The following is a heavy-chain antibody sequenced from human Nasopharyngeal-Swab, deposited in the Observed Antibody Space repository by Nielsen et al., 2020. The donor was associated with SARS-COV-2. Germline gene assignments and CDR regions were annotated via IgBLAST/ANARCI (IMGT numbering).Heavy chain of an antibody. D-gene: IGHD5-18*01. CDR2: ISSSSSYT. CDR1: GLAFCISS. Sequence: GESLTMSWACSGLAFCISSIYRVRKGPGRGAEWVSSISSSSSYTYYADSEKGRFTISRDNAKNSLYLQMNSLRAEDPAVYYCAGAPKQVWSRDYFDTWGQGMLVTVSS. V-gene: IGHV3-21*01. J-gene: IGHJ4*02. CDR3: AGAPKQVWSRDYFDT.